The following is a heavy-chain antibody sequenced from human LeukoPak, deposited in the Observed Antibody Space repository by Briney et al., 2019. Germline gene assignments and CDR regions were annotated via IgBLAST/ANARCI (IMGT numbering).Heavy chain of an antibody. D-gene: IGHD6-19*01. V-gene: IGHV1-18*01. CDR1: GYTFTSYG. CDR3: ARDGDSSGWYWTYYGMDV. CDR2: ISAYNGNT. Sequence: GASVKVSCKASGYTFTSYGISWVRQAPGQGLEWMGWISAYNGNTNYAQKLQGRVTMTTDTSTSTAYMELRSLRSDDTAVYYCARDGDSSGWYWTYYGMDVWGQGTTVTVSS. J-gene: IGHJ6*02.